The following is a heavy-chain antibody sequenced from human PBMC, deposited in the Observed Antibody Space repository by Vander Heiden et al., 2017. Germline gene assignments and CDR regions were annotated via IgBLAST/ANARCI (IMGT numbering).Heavy chain of an antibody. V-gene: IGHV4-31*03. J-gene: IGHJ5*02. CDR3: ASSYYDFWSGWGAWFDP. CDR1: GGSISSGGYY. D-gene: IGHD3-3*01. Sequence: QVQLQESGPGLVKPSQTLSLTCTVPGGSISSGGYYWSWIRQHPGKGLEWIGYIYYSGSTYYNPSLKSRVTISVDTSKNQFSLKLSSVTAADTAVYYCASSYYDFWSGWGAWFDPWGQGTLVTVSS. CDR2: IYYSGST.